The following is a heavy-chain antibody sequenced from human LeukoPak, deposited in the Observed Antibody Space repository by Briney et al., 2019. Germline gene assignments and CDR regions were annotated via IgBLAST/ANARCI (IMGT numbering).Heavy chain of an antibody. D-gene: IGHD6-13*01. CDR2: ISSSGSTI. CDR3: ARVGPKFAADLYYYYGMDV. V-gene: IGHV3-48*03. J-gene: IGHJ6*02. Sequence: GGSLRLSCAASGFTFSSYEMNWVRQAPGKGLEWVSYISSSGSTIYYADSVKGRFTISRDNAKNSLYLQMNSLRAEDTAVYYCARVGPKFAADLYYYYGMDVWGQGTTVTVSS. CDR1: GFTFSSYE.